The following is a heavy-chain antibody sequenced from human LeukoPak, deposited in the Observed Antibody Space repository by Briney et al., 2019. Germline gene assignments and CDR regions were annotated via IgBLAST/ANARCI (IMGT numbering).Heavy chain of an antibody. D-gene: IGHD3-3*01. CDR2: IYHSGST. CDR1: GGSISSGGYS. CDR3: ARRRITIFGVVISYGMDV. V-gene: IGHV4-30-2*01. J-gene: IGHJ6*02. Sequence: SQTLSLTCAVSGGSISSGGYSWSWIRQPPGKGLEWIGYIYHSGSTYYNPSLKSRVTISVDRSKNQFSLKLSSVTAADTAVYYCARRRITIFGVVISYGMDVWGQGTTVTVSS.